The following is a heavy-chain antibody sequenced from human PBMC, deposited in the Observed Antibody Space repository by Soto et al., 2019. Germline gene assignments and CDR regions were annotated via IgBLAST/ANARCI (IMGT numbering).Heavy chain of an antibody. CDR3: ARAPTLYYYDSSGYYPYYFDY. D-gene: IGHD3-22*01. CDR1: GGCFSGYY. Sequence: SETLSLTCAVYGGCFSGYYWSWIRQPPGKGLEWIGYIYYSGSTNYNPSLKSRVTISVDTSKNQFSLKLSSVTAADTAVYYCARAPTLYYYDSSGYYPYYFDYWGQGTLVTVSS. V-gene: IGHV4-59*01. J-gene: IGHJ4*02. CDR2: IYYSGST.